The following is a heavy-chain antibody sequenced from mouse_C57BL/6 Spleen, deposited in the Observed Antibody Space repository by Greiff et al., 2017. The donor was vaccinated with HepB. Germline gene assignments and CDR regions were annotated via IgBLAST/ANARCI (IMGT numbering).Heavy chain of an antibody. V-gene: IGHV5-6*01. J-gene: IGHJ2*01. D-gene: IGHD4-1*01. CDR3: ARENTGTGYFDY. CDR1: GFTFSSYG. CDR2: ISSGGSYT. Sequence: EVHLVESGGDLVKPGGSLKLSCAASGFTFSSYGMSWVRQTPDKRLEWVATISSGGSYTYYPDSVKGRFTISRDNAKNTLYLQMSSLKSEDTAMYYCARENTGTGYFDYWGQGTTLTVSS.